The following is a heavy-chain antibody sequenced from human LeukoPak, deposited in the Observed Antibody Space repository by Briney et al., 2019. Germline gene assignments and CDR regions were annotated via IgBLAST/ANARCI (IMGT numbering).Heavy chain of an antibody. D-gene: IGHD6-13*01. Sequence: AASVKVSCKASGGTFSSYAISWVRQAPGQGLEWMGGIIPIFGTADYAQKFQGRVTITADESTSTAYMELSSLRSEDTAVYYCARGREKQQLYFDYWGQGTLVTVSS. CDR1: GGTFSSYA. V-gene: IGHV1-69*13. CDR2: IIPIFGTA. J-gene: IGHJ4*02. CDR3: ARGREKQQLYFDY.